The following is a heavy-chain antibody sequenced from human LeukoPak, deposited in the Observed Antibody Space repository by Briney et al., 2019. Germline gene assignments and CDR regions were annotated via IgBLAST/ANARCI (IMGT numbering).Heavy chain of an antibody. CDR2: INPNSGGT. CDR3: ARDRREVYKYGSGTFKFGENFFDS. D-gene: IGHD3-10*01. J-gene: IGHJ4*02. V-gene: IGHV1-2*02. CDR1: GYTFVGHY. Sequence: GASVKISCKASGYTFVGHYMHWVRQAPGQGLEWMGWINPNSGGTKYAQNFQGRVTMTRDTSISTAYMELSRLRSDDTALYYCARDRREVYKYGSGTFKFGENFFDSWGQGTLVTVSS.